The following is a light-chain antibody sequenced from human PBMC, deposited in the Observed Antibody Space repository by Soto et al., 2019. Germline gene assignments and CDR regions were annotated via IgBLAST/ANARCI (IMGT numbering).Light chain of an antibody. CDR1: QSVSSIY. CDR2: GAS. J-gene: IGKJ1*01. Sequence: EIVLTQFPGTLSLSPGERATLSCRASQSVSSIYLAWYQQKPGQAPRLLIYGASSRATGIPDRFSGSGSGTDFTLTISRLEPEDFAVYYCQQYGSSPTFGQGTKVEF. CDR3: QQYGSSPT. V-gene: IGKV3-20*01.